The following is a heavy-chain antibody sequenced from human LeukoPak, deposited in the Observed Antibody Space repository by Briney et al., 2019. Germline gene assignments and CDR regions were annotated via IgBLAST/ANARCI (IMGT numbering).Heavy chain of an antibody. Sequence: PGGSLRLSCAASGFSFSSYWMRWVRQAPGKGLVWVSRIKTDKRSTSYAESVKGRFTISRDNAKNTLYLQMNSLRAEDTAVYYCARASPERYGDLDIWGQGTVVTVSS. V-gene: IGHV3-74*01. J-gene: IGHJ3*02. D-gene: IGHD4-17*01. CDR3: ARASPERYGDLDI. CDR2: IKTDKRST. CDR1: GFSFSSYW.